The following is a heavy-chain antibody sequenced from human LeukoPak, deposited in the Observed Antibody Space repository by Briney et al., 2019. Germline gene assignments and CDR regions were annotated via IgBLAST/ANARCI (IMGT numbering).Heavy chain of an antibody. Sequence: GGSLRLSCAASGFTVSSNYMSWVRQAPGKGLEWVSVIYSGGSTYYADSVKGRFTISRDNSKNTLYLQMNSLRAEDTAVYYCARNRYSGSWNDYWGQGTLVTVSS. CDR3: ARNRYSGSWNDY. J-gene: IGHJ4*02. CDR1: GFTVSSNY. CDR2: IYSGGST. V-gene: IGHV3-66*01. D-gene: IGHD6-13*01.